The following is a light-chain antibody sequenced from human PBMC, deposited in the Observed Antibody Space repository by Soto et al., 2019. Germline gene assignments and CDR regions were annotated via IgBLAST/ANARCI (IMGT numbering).Light chain of an antibody. CDR2: EVS. V-gene: IGLV2-8*01. CDR3: SSYGGSNTVV. Sequence: QSALTQPPSASGSPGXXVTXSCTGSSSDVGGYNYVSWYQQHPGKAPKLMIYEVSKRPSGVPDRLSGSKSGNTASLSVSGLQAEDEADYYCSSYGGSNTVVFGGGTKLTVL. J-gene: IGLJ2*01. CDR1: SSDVGGYNY.